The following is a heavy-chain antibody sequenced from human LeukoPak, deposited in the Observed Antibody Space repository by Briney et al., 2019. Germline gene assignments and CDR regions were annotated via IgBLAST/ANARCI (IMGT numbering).Heavy chain of an antibody. V-gene: IGHV4-59*01. J-gene: IGHJ6*03. CDR3: ARDRFYGSGSYESYYYYYMDV. CDR2: IYYSGST. CDR1: GGSISSYY. D-gene: IGHD3-10*01. Sequence: PSETLSLTCTVSGGSISSYYWSWIRQPPGKGLEWIGYIYYSGSTNYNPSLKSRVTISVDTSKNQFSLKLSSVTAADTAVYYCARDRFYGSGSYESYYYYYMDVWGKGTTVTISS.